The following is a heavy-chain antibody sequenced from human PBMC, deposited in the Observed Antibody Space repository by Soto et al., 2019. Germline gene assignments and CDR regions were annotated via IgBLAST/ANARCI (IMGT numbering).Heavy chain of an antibody. D-gene: IGHD2-2*01. V-gene: IGHV4-4*02. CDR2: IYHSGNT. Sequence: QVQLQESGPGLVKASETLSLTCAVSGDSMSSGAWWSWVRQSPGKGLQWIGEIYHSGNTRNNPSLKSRVTMSVDKSNNQFSLNLMSVTAADTATYYCARDSRTGCSSTDCYMSWGRGILVTVSS. CDR1: GDSMSSGAW. CDR3: ARDSRTGCSSTDCYMS. J-gene: IGHJ5*02.